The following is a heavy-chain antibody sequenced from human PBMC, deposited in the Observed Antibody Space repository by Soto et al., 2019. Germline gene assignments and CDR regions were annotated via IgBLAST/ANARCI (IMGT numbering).Heavy chain of an antibody. CDR3: ARGHITIFGVVKNVDYMDV. Sequence: PSETLSLTCAVYGGSFSGYYWSWIRQPPGKGLEWIGEINHSGSTDYNPSLKSRVTISVDTPKNQFSLKLSSVTAADTAVYYCARGHITIFGVVKNVDYMDVWGKGTTVTVSS. CDR1: GGSFSGYY. J-gene: IGHJ6*03. V-gene: IGHV4-34*01. D-gene: IGHD3-3*01. CDR2: INHSGST.